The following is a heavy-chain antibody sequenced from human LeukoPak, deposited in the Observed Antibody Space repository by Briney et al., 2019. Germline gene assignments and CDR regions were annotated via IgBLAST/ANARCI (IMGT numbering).Heavy chain of an antibody. CDR3: ARMKVIKGASLDY. V-gene: IGHV3-30-3*01. CDR2: ISFDETNK. J-gene: IGHJ4*02. CDR1: GFSFSKYA. Sequence: GGPLRLSCAASGFSFSKYAMHWVRQAPGKGLEWVAVISFDETNKYYADSVKGRFTISRDNSNNTLFLQMNSLKTEDTAVYFCARMKVIKGASLDYWGQGSLVTVSS. D-gene: IGHD2/OR15-2a*01.